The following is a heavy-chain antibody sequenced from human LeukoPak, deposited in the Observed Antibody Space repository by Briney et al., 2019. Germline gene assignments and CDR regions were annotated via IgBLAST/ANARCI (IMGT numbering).Heavy chain of an antibody. D-gene: IGHD2-8*01. V-gene: IGHV4-59*01. J-gene: IGHJ5*02. CDR1: GGSISSYY. CDR3: ARGMVGYNWFDP. Sequence: SETLSLTCTVSGGSISSYYWSWIRQPPGKGLEWIGYIYYSGSTNYNPSLKSRVTMSVDTSKNQFSLKLSSVTVADTAMYYCARGMVGYNWFDPWGQGTLVTVSS. CDR2: IYYSGST.